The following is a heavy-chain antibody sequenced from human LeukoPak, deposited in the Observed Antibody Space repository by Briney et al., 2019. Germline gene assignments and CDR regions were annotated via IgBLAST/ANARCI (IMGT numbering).Heavy chain of an antibody. J-gene: IGHJ4*02. Sequence: GGSLRLSCAASGFTFKSYNMNWVRQAPGKGLEWVSYISSSSSTIYYADSVKGRFTISRDNAKNSLFLQMSSLRAEDTAVYFCAAFSSGWAFDYWGQGTLVTVSS. CDR1: GFTFKSYN. CDR3: AAFSSGWAFDY. CDR2: ISSSSSTI. V-gene: IGHV3-48*04. D-gene: IGHD6-19*01.